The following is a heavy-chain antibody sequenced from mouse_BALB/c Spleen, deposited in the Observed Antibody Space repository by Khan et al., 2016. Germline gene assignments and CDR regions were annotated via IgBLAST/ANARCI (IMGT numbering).Heavy chain of an antibody. Sequence: EVELVESGGGLVQPGGSRKLSCAASGFTFSSFGMHWVRQAPEKGLEWVAYISSGSSAIYYEDSVKGRFTISRDNPKNTLFLQMTSLRSEYTAMYYCARHYGNYERGGFAYWGQGTLVTVSA. CDR1: GFTFSSFG. V-gene: IGHV5-17*02. CDR2: ISSGSSAI. CDR3: ARHYGNYERGGFAY. D-gene: IGHD2-1*01. J-gene: IGHJ3*01.